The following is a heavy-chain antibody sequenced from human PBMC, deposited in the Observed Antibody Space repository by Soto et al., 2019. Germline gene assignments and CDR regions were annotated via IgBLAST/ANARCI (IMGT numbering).Heavy chain of an antibody. J-gene: IGHJ5*02. V-gene: IGHV2-70*01. Sequence: SGPTLVNPTQTLTLTCTFSGFSLTTSGMSASWIRQPPGKALEWLALIDWADDKYYSTSLKTRLTISKDTSKNQVILTMTNLDPVDTATYYCARTPGNYDWFDPWGQGTLVTVSS. CDR2: IDWADDK. CDR3: ARTPGNYDWFDP. D-gene: IGHD1-7*01. CDR1: GFSLTTSGMS.